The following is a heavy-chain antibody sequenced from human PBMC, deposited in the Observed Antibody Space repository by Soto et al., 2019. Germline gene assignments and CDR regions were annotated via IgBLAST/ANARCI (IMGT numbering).Heavy chain of an antibody. Sequence: QVQLVQSGAEVKKPGASVKVSCKASGYTFTSYGISWVRQAPGQGLEWMGWISADDGNRNYAQSLQGRVTMTTDTSTSTAYMELRGLRSDATAVFYCARDIARGDSEGRYFDHCGQGTLVTVSS. J-gene: IGHJ4*02. CDR1: GYTFTSYG. CDR2: ISADDGNR. V-gene: IGHV1-18*01. CDR3: ARDIARGDSEGRYFDH. D-gene: IGHD2-21*02.